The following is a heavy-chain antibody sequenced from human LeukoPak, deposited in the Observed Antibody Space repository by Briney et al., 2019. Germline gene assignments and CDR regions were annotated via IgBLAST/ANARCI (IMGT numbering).Heavy chain of an antibody. V-gene: IGHV5-10-1*01. CDR1: GYSFTSCW. J-gene: IGHJ6*02. CDR2: IDPSDSYT. Sequence: GESLKISCKGSGYSFTSCWISWVRQMPGKGLEWMGRIDPSDSYTNYSPSFQGHVTISADKSISTAYVQWSSLKASDTAMYYCAIKYYYYYGMDVWGQGTTVTVSS. CDR3: AIKYYYYYGMDV.